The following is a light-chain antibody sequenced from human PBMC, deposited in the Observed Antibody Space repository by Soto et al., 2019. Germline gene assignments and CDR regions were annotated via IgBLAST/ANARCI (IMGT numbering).Light chain of an antibody. CDR1: SSDVGGYDY. CDR3: SSFSGITTHVV. V-gene: IGLV2-14*01. J-gene: IGLJ2*01. CDR2: EVT. Sequence: QSALTQPASVSGSPGQSITISCTGTSSDVGGYDYVSWYQQHPGKVPKLIIFEVTNRPSGVSDRFSGSKSGNTASLTISGLRAEDEADYYCSSFSGITTHVVFGGGTKVTVL.